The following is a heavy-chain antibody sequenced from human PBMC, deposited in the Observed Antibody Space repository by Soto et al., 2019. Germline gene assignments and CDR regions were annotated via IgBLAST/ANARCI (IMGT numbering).Heavy chain of an antibody. CDR2: ISYDGRNK. V-gene: IGHV3-30*18. Sequence: GGSLRLSCAASGFTFSSYGMHWVRQAPGKGLEWVAIISYDGRNKYYADAVKGRFTISRDNSKNTLYLQTDSLSTEDTAVYYCAKDRGALRWSEEHYYFDYWGQGSLV. D-gene: IGHD4-17*01. CDR1: GFTFSSYG. J-gene: IGHJ4*02. CDR3: AKDRGALRWSEEHYYFDY.